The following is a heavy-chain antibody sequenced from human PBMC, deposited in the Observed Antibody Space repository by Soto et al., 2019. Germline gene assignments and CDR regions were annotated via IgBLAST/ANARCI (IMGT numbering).Heavy chain of an antibody. CDR2: INTGGNSM. J-gene: IGHJ3*01. CDR1: GFTFSDYF. V-gene: IGHV3-11*01. CDR3: ARAIATTELYAFDL. Sequence: QVQLVESGGGLVKPGGSLGLSCAASGFTFSDYFMTWIRQAPGKGLEWVSYINTGGNSMYYADSVKGRFTISRDNARNSLYLQIDALRAEDTAVYYCARAIATTELYAFDLWGQGTMVTVSP. D-gene: IGHD3-10*01.